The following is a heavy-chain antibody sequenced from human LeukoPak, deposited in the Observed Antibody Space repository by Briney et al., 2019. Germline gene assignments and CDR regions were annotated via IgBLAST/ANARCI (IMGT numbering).Heavy chain of an antibody. CDR3: ASSVWGSYRSPFDGYFQH. CDR2: INTDGSST. CDR1: GFTFSSYW. Sequence: PGGSLRLSCAASGFTFSSYWMHWVRQAPGKGLVWVSRINTDGSSTSYADSVKGRFTISRDNAKNTLYLQMNSLRAEDTAVYYCASSVWGSYRSPFDGYFQHWGQGTLVTVSS. J-gene: IGHJ1*01. V-gene: IGHV3-74*01. D-gene: IGHD3-16*02.